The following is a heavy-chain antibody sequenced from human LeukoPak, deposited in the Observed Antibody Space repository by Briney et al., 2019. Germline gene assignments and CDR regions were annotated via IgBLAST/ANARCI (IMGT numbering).Heavy chain of an antibody. CDR1: GFQFSTYG. V-gene: IGHV3-30*18. Sequence: GGSLRLSCAASGFQFSTYGMHWVRQAPGKGLGWVAAISNDGSNKFYTDSVKGRFTISRDNPKSTMNLQMNSLRAEDTAVHYCAKGGGSIGRSYYFDYWGQGILVTVSS. CDR2: ISNDGSNK. CDR3: AKGGGSIGRSYYFDY. J-gene: IGHJ4*02. D-gene: IGHD2-15*01.